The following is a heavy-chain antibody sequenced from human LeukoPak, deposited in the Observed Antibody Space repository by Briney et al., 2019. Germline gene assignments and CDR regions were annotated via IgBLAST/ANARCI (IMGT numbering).Heavy chain of an antibody. V-gene: IGHV3-30-3*01. J-gene: IGHJ4*02. CDR3: ARARYLQLPDS. D-gene: IGHD5-18*01. Sequence: GGSLRLSCAASGFTFSSYAMHWVRQAPGKGLEWAAFISYDGSNKYYADSVKGRFTISRDNSKNTLYLQMNSLRAEDTAVYYCARARYLQLPDSWGQGTLVTVSS. CDR2: ISYDGSNK. CDR1: GFTFSSYA.